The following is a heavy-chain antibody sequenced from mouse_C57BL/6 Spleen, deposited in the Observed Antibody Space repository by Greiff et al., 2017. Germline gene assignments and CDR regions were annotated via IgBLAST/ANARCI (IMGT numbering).Heavy chain of an antibody. CDR1: GYSFTDYN. CDR3: AREDYYGSSPFAY. CDR2: INPNYGTT. V-gene: IGHV1-39*01. J-gene: IGHJ3*01. D-gene: IGHD1-1*01. Sequence: VQLKESGPELVKPGASVKISCKASGYSFTDYNMSWVKQSNGKSLEWIGVINPNYGTTSYNQKFKGKATFTVDQSSSTAYMQLNSLTSEDSAVYYCAREDYYGSSPFAYWGQGTLVTVSA.